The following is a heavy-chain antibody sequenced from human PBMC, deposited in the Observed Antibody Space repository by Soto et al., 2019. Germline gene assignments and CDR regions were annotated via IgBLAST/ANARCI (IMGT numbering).Heavy chain of an antibody. CDR1: GYTFTSYG. J-gene: IGHJ4*02. V-gene: IGHV1-18*01. Sequence: ASVKVSCKASGYTFTSYGISWVRQAPGQGLEWMGWISAYNGNTNYAQKLQGRVTMTTDTSTSTAYVELRSLRSDDTAVYYCARGSSIVGATALDYWGQGTLVTVSS. CDR3: ARGSSIVGATALDY. D-gene: IGHD1-26*01. CDR2: ISAYNGNT.